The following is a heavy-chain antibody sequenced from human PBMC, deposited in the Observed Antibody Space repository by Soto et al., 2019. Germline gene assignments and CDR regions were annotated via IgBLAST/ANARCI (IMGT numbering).Heavy chain of an antibody. V-gene: IGHV1-18*01. Sequence: QVQLVQSGAEVKKPGASVKVSCKASGYTFSSYGISWVRQVPGPGLEWMGWISAYSANTKYAQKLKGRVTLTTDTCTNTADMELRSLRSDDTAVYYCASAGYYSGSRTEYITIDYWGQRTLVTVSS. CDR1: GYTFSSYG. CDR2: ISAYSANT. J-gene: IGHJ4*02. CDR3: ASAGYYSGSRTEYITIDY. D-gene: IGHD3-10*01.